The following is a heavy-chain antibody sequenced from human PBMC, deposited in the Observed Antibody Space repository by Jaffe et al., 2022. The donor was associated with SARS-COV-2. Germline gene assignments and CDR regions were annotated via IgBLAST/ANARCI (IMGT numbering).Heavy chain of an antibody. CDR3: ASTVTTSVDVWP. J-gene: IGHJ5*02. V-gene: IGHV3-21*01. CDR2: ISSSSSYI. D-gene: IGHD4-17*01. CDR1: GFTFSSYS. Sequence: EVQLVESGGGLVKPGGSLRLSCAASGFTFSSYSMNWVRQAPGKGLEWVSSISSSSSYIYYADSVKGRFTISRDNAKNSLYLQMNSLRAEDTAVYYCASTVTTSVDVWPWGQGTLVTVSS.